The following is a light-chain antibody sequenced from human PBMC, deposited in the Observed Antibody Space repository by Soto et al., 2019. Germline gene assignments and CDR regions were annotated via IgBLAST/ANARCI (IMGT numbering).Light chain of an antibody. CDR1: SSNIGAGYD. V-gene: IGLV1-40*01. Sequence: QSVLTQPPSVSGAPGQRVTISCTGSSSNIGAGYDVHWYQQLPGAAPTLLIFGIFNRPSGVSERFSGSRSGASASLVIAGLQAEDEADYFCQSYDNSLSGSEVFGTGTKVT. CDR2: GIF. CDR3: QSYDNSLSGSEV. J-gene: IGLJ1*01.